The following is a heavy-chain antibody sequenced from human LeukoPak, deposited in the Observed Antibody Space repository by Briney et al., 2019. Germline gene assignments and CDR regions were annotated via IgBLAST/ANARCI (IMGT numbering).Heavy chain of an antibody. Sequence: SETLSLTCAVYGGSFSGYYWSWIRQPPGKGLEWIGEINQSGSTNYNPSLKSRVTISVDTSKNQFSLKLSSVTAADTAVYYCARGLFPIVVVPAADNWFDPWGQGTLVTVSS. V-gene: IGHV4-34*01. J-gene: IGHJ5*02. CDR2: INQSGST. CDR3: ARGLFPIVVVPAADNWFDP. D-gene: IGHD2-2*01. CDR1: GGSFSGYY.